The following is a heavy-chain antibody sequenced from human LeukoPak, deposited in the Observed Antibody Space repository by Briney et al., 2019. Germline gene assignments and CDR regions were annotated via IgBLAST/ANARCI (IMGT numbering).Heavy chain of an antibody. Sequence: GGSLRLSCAASGFTFSSYAMSWVRQAPGKGLEWVSAISGSGGSTYYADSVKGRFTISRDNSKNTLYLQMNSLRAEDTAVYYCAKDLSWRPTVVTHPQTFDYWGQGTLVTVSS. V-gene: IGHV3-23*01. CDR1: GFTFSSYA. CDR3: AKDLSWRPTVVTHPQTFDY. J-gene: IGHJ4*02. CDR2: ISGSGGST. D-gene: IGHD4-23*01.